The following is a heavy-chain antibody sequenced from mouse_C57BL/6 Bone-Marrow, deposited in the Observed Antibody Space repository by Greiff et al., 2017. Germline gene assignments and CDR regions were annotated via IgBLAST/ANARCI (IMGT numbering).Heavy chain of an antibody. Sequence: QVQLQQPGAELVKPGASVKLSCKASGYTFTSYWMQWVKQRPGQGLEWIGEIDPSDSYTNYNQKFKSKATLTVDTSSSTAYMQLSSLTSEDSAVYYCARGLITTVADYWGQGTTLTVSS. CDR1: GYTFTSYW. J-gene: IGHJ2*01. CDR3: ARGLITTVADY. CDR2: IDPSDSYT. D-gene: IGHD1-1*01. V-gene: IGHV1-50*01.